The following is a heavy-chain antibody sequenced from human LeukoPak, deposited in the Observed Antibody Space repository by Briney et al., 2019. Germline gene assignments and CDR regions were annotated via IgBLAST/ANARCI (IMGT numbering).Heavy chain of an antibody. V-gene: IGHV4-34*01. J-gene: IGHJ3*02. CDR3: ATDSWSRDAFDI. CDR1: GGSFSGYY. Sequence: SETLSLTCAVYGGSFSGYYWSWIRQPPGKGLEWIGEINHSGSTNYNPSLKSRVTISIDTSKNQFSLKLSSVTAADTAVYYCATDSWSRDAFDIWGQGTMVTVSS. D-gene: IGHD3-22*01. CDR2: INHSGST.